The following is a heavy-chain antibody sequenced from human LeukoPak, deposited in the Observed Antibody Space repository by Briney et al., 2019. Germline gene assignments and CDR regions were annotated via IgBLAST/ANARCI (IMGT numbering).Heavy chain of an antibody. J-gene: IGHJ5*02. D-gene: IGHD1-26*01. CDR1: GYTFTSYG. Sequence: ASVKVSCKASGYTFTSYGISLVRQAPGQGLEWMGWISAYNGNTNYAQKLQGRVTMTTDTSTSTAYMELRSLRSDDTAVYYCARRYSGSYGGVWFDPWGQGTLVTVSS. CDR2: ISAYNGNT. V-gene: IGHV1-18*01. CDR3: ARRYSGSYGGVWFDP.